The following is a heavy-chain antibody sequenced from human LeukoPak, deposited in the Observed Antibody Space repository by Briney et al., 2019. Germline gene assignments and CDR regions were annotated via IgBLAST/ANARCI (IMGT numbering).Heavy chain of an antibody. D-gene: IGHD3-22*01. CDR2: IKKDGSEK. CDR1: VFTFSTYW. CDR3: ARPSYYYDSSGSVSGAFDI. J-gene: IGHJ3*02. Sequence: PGGPLRLSCAASVFTFSTYWMSWVPQAPGKGLEWVANIKKDGSEKYYVDSVKGRFTISRDNAKNSLYLQMNSLKAEDTAVYYCARPSYYYDSSGSVSGAFDIWGQGTMVTVSS. V-gene: IGHV3-7*04.